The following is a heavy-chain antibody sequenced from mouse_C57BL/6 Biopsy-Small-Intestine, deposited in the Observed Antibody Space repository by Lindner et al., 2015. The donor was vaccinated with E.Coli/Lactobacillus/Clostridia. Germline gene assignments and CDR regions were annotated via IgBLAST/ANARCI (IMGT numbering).Heavy chain of an antibody. CDR2: INPSSAYT. Sequence: VQLQESGAELARPGASVKMSCKASGYTFTSYTMHWVKQRPGQGLEWIGYINPSSAYTEYNQRFKDKATLTADKSSSTAYMQLSSLTSEDSAVYYCARDWYFDVWGTGTTVTVSS. CDR3: ARDWYFDV. V-gene: IGHV1-4*01. CDR1: GYTFTSYT. J-gene: IGHJ1*03.